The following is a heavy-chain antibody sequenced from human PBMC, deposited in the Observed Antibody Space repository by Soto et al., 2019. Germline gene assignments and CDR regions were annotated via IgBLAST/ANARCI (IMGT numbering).Heavy chain of an antibody. CDR1: GGTCSSYA. Sequence: GSSVKVSCKASGGTCSSYAISWVRQAPGQGLEWMGGIIPIFGTANYAQKFQGRVTITADESTSTAYMELSSLRSEDTAVYYCARGRDGSGYYYPNDYWGQGTLVTVSS. CDR3: ARGRDGSGYYYPNDY. CDR2: IIPIFGTA. J-gene: IGHJ4*02. V-gene: IGHV1-69*13. D-gene: IGHD3-22*01.